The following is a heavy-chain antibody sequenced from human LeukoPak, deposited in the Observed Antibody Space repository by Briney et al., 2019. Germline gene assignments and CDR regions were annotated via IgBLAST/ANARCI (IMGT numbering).Heavy chain of an antibody. CDR1: GFTFSSYE. D-gene: IGHD3-22*01. CDR2: ISSSGHII. Sequence: GGSLRLSCAAYGFTFSSYEINWVRQAPGKGLEWVSCISSSGHIISYADSVKGRFTISRDNAKNSLYLQMNSLRAEDTAVYHYPRGRVHDSSGFYYYFDKWGQGTLVTVSS. V-gene: IGHV3-48*03. CDR3: PRGRVHDSSGFYYYFDK. J-gene: IGHJ4*02.